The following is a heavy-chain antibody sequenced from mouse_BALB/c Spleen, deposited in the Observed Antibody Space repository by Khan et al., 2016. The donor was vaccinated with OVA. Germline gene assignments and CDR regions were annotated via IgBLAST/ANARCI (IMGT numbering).Heavy chain of an antibody. V-gene: IGHV1-76*01. Sequence: QVQLQQSGAELVRPGASVKLSCKTSGYIFTSYWIHWVKQRPEQGLEWIARIYPGTDNTYYNEKLKDKATLTADKSSSTAYMQLSSLKSEDSAVYFCAREGALYYFDYWGQGTTLTVSS. J-gene: IGHJ2*01. CDR1: GYIFTSYW. CDR2: IYPGTDNT. CDR3: AREGALYYFDY. D-gene: IGHD3-1*01.